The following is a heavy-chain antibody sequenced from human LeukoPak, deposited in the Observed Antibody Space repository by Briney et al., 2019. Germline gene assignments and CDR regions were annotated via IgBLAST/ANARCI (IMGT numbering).Heavy chain of an antibody. Sequence: GGSLRLSCAASGFTFSSYGMHWVRQAPGKGLEWVSFIRYDGSNKYYADSVKGRFTISRDNSKNTLYLQMNSLRAEDTAVYYCARARSSYGYGDAFDIWGQGTMVTVSS. CDR2: IRYDGSNK. D-gene: IGHD5-18*01. CDR1: GFTFSSYG. J-gene: IGHJ3*02. CDR3: ARARSSYGYGDAFDI. V-gene: IGHV3-30*02.